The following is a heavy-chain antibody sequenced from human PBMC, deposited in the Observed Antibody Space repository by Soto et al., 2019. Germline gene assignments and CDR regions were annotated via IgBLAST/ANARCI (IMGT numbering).Heavy chain of an antibody. V-gene: IGHV1-69*02. CDR3: ARVTTVTTLSYYYYYMDV. CDR2: IIPILGIA. J-gene: IGHJ6*03. CDR1: GGTFSSYT. D-gene: IGHD4-17*01. Sequence: QVQLVQSGAEVKKPGSSVKVSCKASGGTFSSYTISWVRQAPGQGREWMGRIIPILGIAKYAQKLQGRVTITADKSTSTAYMELSSLRSEDTAVYYCARVTTVTTLSYYYYYMDVWGKGTTVTVSS.